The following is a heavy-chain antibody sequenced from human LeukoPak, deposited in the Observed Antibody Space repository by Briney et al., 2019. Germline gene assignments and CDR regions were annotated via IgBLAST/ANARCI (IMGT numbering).Heavy chain of an antibody. CDR1: GGTFSSYA. CDR3: ARVGLAVAGTGYFQH. Sequence: ASVTLSCNASGGTFSSYAISWVRQAPGQGLEWMGGIIPIFGTTNYAQKFQGRVTITADESTSTAYMELSSLRSEDTAVYYCARVGLAVAGTGYFQHWGQGTLVTVSS. CDR2: IIPIFGTT. V-gene: IGHV1-69*13. J-gene: IGHJ1*01. D-gene: IGHD6-19*01.